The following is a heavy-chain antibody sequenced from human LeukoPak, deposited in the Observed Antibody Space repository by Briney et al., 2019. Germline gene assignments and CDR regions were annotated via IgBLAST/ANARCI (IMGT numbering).Heavy chain of an antibody. CDR3: ARGQYSSGPFPRPFDY. Sequence: PSETLSLTCAVYGGSFSGYYWSWIRQPPGKGLEWIGEINHSGSTNYNPSLKSRVTISVDTSKNQFSLKLSSVTAADTAVYYCARGQYSSGPFPRPFDYWGQGTLVTVSS. V-gene: IGHV4-34*01. CDR1: GGSFSGYY. CDR2: INHSGST. D-gene: IGHD6-19*01. J-gene: IGHJ4*02.